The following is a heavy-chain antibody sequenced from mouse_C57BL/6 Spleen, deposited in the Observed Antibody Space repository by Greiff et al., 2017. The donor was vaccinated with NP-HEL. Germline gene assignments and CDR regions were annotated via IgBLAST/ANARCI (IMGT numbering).Heavy chain of an antibody. V-gene: IGHV1-55*01. CDR3: ARGDDYDGYFDV. Sequence: QVQLQQPGAELVKPGASVKMSCKASGYTFTSYWITWVKQRPGQGLAWIGDIYPGSGSTNYNEKFKSKATLTVDTSSSTAYMQLSSLTSEDSAVYYCARGDDYDGYFDVWGTGTMVTVSS. CDR2: IYPGSGST. CDR1: GYTFTSYW. J-gene: IGHJ1*03. D-gene: IGHD2-4*01.